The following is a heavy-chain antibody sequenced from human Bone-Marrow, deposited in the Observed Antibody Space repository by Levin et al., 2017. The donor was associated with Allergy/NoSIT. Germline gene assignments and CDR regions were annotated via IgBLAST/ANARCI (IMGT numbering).Heavy chain of an antibody. CDR1: GFSISSYW. D-gene: IGHD6-19*01. J-gene: IGHJ4*02. CDR2: TKEDGSQR. Sequence: GGSLRLSCAASGFSISSYWMSWVRQTPGKGLEWVANTKEDGSQRYYVDSVKGRFAIFRDNAKNSLDLQMNSLRAEDTAVYYCVRDGRSGWHFDYWGQGTLVTVSS. CDR3: VRDGRSGWHFDY. V-gene: IGHV3-7*03.